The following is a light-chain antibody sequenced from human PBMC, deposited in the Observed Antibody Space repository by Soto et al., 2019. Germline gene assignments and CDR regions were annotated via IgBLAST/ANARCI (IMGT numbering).Light chain of an antibody. CDR2: TVS. J-gene: IGKJ3*01. CDR3: QQGKTVPFT. CDR1: HGVSGW. Sequence: IQMTQSPSSVSASVGDTVTLSCQTSHGVSGWLAWYQQKPRKAPTLLIYTVSNLQSGVPSRFSGSGSGTDFSLTITNLQPEDFATYFCQQGKTVPFTFGPGTKVEVK. V-gene: IGKV1-12*01.